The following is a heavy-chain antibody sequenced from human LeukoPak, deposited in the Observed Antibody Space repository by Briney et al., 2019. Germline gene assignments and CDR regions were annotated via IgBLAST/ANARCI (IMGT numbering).Heavy chain of an antibody. J-gene: IGHJ4*02. D-gene: IGHD1-7*01. V-gene: IGHV1-2*02. Sequence: ASVRVSCKASGYTFTGYYMHWVRQAPGQGLEWMGWINPNSGGTNYAQKFQGRVTMTRDTSISTAYMELSRLRSDDTAVYYCARDKTSEYRYNWNYGEPDYWGQGTLVTVSS. CDR1: GYTFTGYY. CDR3: ARDKTSEYRYNWNYGEPDY. CDR2: INPNSGGT.